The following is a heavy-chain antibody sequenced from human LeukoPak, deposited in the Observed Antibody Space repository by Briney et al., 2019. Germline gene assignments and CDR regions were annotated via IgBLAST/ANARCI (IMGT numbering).Heavy chain of an antibody. V-gene: IGHV3-23*01. CDR3: AKGKGSSSSSIDW. CDR1: GFTFNTYA. Sequence: GGSLRLSCAASGFTFNTYAMSWVRQAPAKGLEWITAISGSGGSTYYADSVKGRFNISRDNSKNTLYLQIHSLRAEDTAVYYCAKGKGSSSSSIDWWGQGTLVTVSS. D-gene: IGHD6-6*01. CDR2: ISGSGGST. J-gene: IGHJ4*02.